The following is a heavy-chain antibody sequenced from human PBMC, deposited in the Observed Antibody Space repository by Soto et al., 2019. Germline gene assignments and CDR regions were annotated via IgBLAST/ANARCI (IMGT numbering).Heavy chain of an antibody. D-gene: IGHD5-12*01. J-gene: IGHJ4*02. CDR2: IISIFGTP. CDR1: GGTFNSYV. CDR3: ARDLGSGYDPGDY. V-gene: IGHV1-69*12. Sequence: QVQLVQSGAEVKKPGSSVKVSCKASGGTFNSYVFNWVRQAPGQGLEWMGGIISIFGTPNYGQKFQGRVTITADESTSTGFMELSSLTSADTAIYYCARDLGSGYDPGDYWGQGTLVTVSS.